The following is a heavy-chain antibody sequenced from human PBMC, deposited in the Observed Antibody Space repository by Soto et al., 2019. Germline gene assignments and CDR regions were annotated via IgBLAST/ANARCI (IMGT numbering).Heavy chain of an antibody. J-gene: IGHJ4*02. Sequence: QAHLVQSGGEVKKPGASGKVSCTASGYTFTMYGLSWVRQAPWQGPECMGWTRADNGDVRYAEKFRGRHTFTTDTSTNTDYMELRRRRSADTAVYYCARDYRCDYYWASEYGCRGTLVTLSS. CDR2: TRADNGDV. CDR3: ARDYRCDYYWASEY. D-gene: IGHD3-22*01. CDR1: GYTFTMYG. V-gene: IGHV1-18*04.